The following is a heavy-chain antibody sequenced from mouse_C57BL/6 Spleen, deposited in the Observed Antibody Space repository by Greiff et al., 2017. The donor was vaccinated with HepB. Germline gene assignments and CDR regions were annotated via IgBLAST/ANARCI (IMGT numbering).Heavy chain of an antibody. V-gene: IGHV1-61*01. CDR1: GYTFTSYW. D-gene: IGHD1-1*01. CDR3: ARKAGSSYSFAY. J-gene: IGHJ3*01. CDR2: IYPSDSET. Sequence: VQLQQPGAELVRPGSSVKLSCKASGYTFTSYWMDWVKQRPGQGLEWIGNIYPSDSETHYNQKFKDKATLTVDKSSSTAYMQLSSLTSEDSAVYYCARKAGSSYSFAYWGQGTLVTVSA.